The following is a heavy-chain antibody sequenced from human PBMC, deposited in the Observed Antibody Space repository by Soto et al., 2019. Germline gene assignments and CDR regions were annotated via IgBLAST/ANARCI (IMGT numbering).Heavy chain of an antibody. J-gene: IGHJ4*02. CDR1: GFTFSNYA. V-gene: IGHV3-23*01. D-gene: IGHD6-19*01. CDR3: AKDRYSSGWYIYDY. Sequence: GGSLRLSCTASGFTFSNYALSWVRQAPGKGLEWVSGISSIGGSTHYADSVKGRFTISRDTSKNTVYLQMNSLRVEDTAIYYCAKDRYSSGWYIYDYWGQGTLVTVSS. CDR2: ISSIGGST.